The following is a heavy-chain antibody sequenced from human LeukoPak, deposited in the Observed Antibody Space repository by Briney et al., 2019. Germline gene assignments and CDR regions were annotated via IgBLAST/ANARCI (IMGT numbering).Heavy chain of an antibody. V-gene: IGHV3-21*01. CDR1: GFTFSNYA. CDR3: AKERIFDY. CDR2: ISSSSSYI. Sequence: GGSLRLSCAASGFTFSNYAMTWVRQAPGKGLEWVSSISSSSSYIYYADSVKGRFTISRDNAKNSLYLQMNSLRAEDTAVYYCAKERIFDYWGQGTLVTVSS. D-gene: IGHD2-15*01. J-gene: IGHJ4*02.